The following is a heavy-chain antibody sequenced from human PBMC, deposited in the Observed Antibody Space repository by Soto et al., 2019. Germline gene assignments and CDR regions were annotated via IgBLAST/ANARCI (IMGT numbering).Heavy chain of an antibody. J-gene: IGHJ4*02. CDR2: INAGNGNT. CDR3: ARGPDRDCSSTSCYWFRPASIELSSDY. D-gene: IGHD2-2*01. V-gene: IGHV1-3*01. Sequence: ASVKVSCKASGYTFTSYAMHWVRQAPGQRLEWMGWINAGNGNTKYSQKFQGRVTITRDTSASTAYMELSSLRSEDTAVYYCARGPDRDCSSTSCYWFRPASIELSSDYWGKGTLVTVSS. CDR1: GYTFTSYA.